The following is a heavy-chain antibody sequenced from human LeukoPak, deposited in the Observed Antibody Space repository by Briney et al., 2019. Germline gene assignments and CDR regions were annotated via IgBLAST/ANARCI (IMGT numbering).Heavy chain of an antibody. CDR1: GGSISSGGYC. J-gene: IGHJ4*02. D-gene: IGHD3-3*01. V-gene: IGHV4-31*03. Sequence: SETLSLTCTVSGGSISSGGYCWSWIRQHPGKGLEWIGYIYYSGSTYYNPSLKSRVTISVDTSKNQFSLKLSSVTAADTAVYYCARSRSGYYGDVDYWGQGTLVTVSS. CDR3: ARSRSGYYGDVDY. CDR2: IYYSGST.